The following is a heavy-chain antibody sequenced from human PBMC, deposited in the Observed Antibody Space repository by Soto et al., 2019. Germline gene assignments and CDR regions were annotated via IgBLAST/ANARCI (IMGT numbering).Heavy chain of an antibody. CDR2: INSDGSST. Sequence: GGSLRLSCAASGFTFSSYWMHWVRQAPGKGLVWVSRINSDGSSTSYADSVKGRFTISRDNAKNTLYLQMNSLRAEDTAVYYCARDGYCSSTSCYGEGFDYWGQGTLVTVSS. CDR3: ARDGYCSSTSCYGEGFDY. D-gene: IGHD2-2*01. J-gene: IGHJ4*02. V-gene: IGHV3-74*01. CDR1: GFTFSSYW.